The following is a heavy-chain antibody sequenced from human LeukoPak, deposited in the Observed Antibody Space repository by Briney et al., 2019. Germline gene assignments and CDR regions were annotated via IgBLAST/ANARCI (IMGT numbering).Heavy chain of an antibody. D-gene: IGHD6-13*01. CDR2: ISGSGGNT. CDR1: GFTFSSNS. CDR3: AKEKVLATVGTVGFDP. J-gene: IGHJ5*02. Sequence: GGSLRLSCAASGFTFSSNSMNWVRQAPGKGLEWVSAISGSGGNTYYADSVKGRFTISRDNSKNTLYLQINSLRAEDTAVYYCAKEKVLATVGTVGFDPWGQGTLVTVSS. V-gene: IGHV3-23*01.